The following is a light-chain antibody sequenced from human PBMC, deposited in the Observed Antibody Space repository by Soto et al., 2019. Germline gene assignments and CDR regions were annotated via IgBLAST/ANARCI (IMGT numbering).Light chain of an antibody. CDR2: AAS. Sequence: DIQMTQSPSSLSTSVGDRVTITCRASHGITNYLNWYQQKPGKAPKLLIYAASSLQSGVPSRFSGSGSGTDFTLTIGSLQPEDFATYYCQQTYTIPWTFGQGTKVDIK. V-gene: IGKV1-39*01. J-gene: IGKJ1*01. CDR3: QQTYTIPWT. CDR1: HGITNY.